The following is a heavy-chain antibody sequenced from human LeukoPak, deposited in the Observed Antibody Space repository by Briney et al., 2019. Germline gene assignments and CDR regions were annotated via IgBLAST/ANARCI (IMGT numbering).Heavy chain of an antibody. D-gene: IGHD2-2*02. V-gene: IGHV1-69*02. CDR3: ARVSCSSTSCYTGWFDP. CDR2: IIPILGIA. J-gene: IGHJ5*02. Sequence: SVKVSCKASGGTFSSYTISWVRQAPGQGPEWMGRIIPILGIANYAQKFQGRVTITADKSTSTAYMELSGLRSEDTAVYYCARVSCSSTSCYTGWFDPWGQGTLVTVSS. CDR1: GGTFSSYT.